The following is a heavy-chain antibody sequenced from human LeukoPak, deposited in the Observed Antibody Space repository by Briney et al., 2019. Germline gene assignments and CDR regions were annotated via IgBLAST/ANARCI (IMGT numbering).Heavy chain of an antibody. V-gene: IGHV3-7*01. D-gene: IGHD5-12*01. CDR1: GFTFSSYW. CDR2: IKQDGSEK. J-gene: IGHJ4*02. Sequence: GGSLRLSCAASGFTFSSYWMTWVRQAPGKGLEWVANIKQDGSEKYYVDSVKGRFTISRDNAKNSLYLQLNSVRAEATAVYYCARGMSSGYDFDYWGQGTLVTVSS. CDR3: ARGMSSGYDFDY.